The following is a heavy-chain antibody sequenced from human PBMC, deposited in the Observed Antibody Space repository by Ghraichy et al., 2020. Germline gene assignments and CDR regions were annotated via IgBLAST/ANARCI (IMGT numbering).Heavy chain of an antibody. D-gene: IGHD2-8*02. CDR3: ARDYWYRLDY. V-gene: IGHV3-7*01. J-gene: IGHJ4*02. CDR1: GFSFTNYR. CDR2: MNQDGSRI. Sequence: GGSLRLSCGASGFSFTNYRMSWVRQAPGKGLEWVANMNQDGSRIYYADSVKGRFTISRDNAKNSMFLQMNILRAEDTAVYYCARDYWYRLDYWGQGTLVTVSS.